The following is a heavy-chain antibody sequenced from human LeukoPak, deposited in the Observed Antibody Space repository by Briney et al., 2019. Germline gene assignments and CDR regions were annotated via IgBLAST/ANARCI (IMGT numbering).Heavy chain of an antibody. V-gene: IGHV3-11*04. CDR2: IKGTGLTT. J-gene: IGHJ6*03. CDR1: GFTFSDYY. Sequence: GGSLRLSCAASGFTFSDYYMSWIRQAPGKGLEWVSPIKGTGLTTYYADSVKGRFTISRDNAKNSLFLQMSSLRADDTAIYYCARAGELRYMDVWGKGTAVTVSS. CDR3: ARAGELRYMDV. D-gene: IGHD3-16*01.